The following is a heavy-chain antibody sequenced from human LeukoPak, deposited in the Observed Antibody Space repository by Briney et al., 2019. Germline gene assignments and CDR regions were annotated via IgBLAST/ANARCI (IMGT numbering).Heavy chain of an antibody. CDR3: ARYGSGSYYRVSWFDP. Sequence: PGGSLRLSCAASGFTFSSYAMSWVRQAPGKGLEWVSAISGSGGSTYYADSVKGRFTISRDNSKNTLYLQMNSLRAEDTAVYYCARYGSGSYYRVSWFDPWGQGTLVTVSS. CDR1: GFTFSSYA. D-gene: IGHD3-10*01. V-gene: IGHV3-23*01. CDR2: ISGSGGST. J-gene: IGHJ5*02.